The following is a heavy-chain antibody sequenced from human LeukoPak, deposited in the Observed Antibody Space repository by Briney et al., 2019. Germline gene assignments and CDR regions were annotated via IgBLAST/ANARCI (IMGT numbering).Heavy chain of an antibody. D-gene: IGHD3-22*01. V-gene: IGHV3-23*01. CDR1: GFTFSSYA. Sequence: GGSLRLSCAASGFTFSSYAMSWVRQAPGKGLEWVSAVSGSGTTTHNADSVEGRFSSSRDNSKNTLFLHMNSLRVDDTAVYYCAKGGDSSGRNWFDSWGQGTLVTVSS. CDR3: AKGGDSSGRNWFDS. J-gene: IGHJ5*01. CDR2: VSGSGTTT.